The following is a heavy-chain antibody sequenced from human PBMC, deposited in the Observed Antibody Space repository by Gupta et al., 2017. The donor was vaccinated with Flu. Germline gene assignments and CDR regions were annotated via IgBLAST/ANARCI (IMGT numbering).Heavy chain of an antibody. D-gene: IGHD6-13*01. Sequence: QVQLVESGGGLVKPGGSLRLSCAASGFTFSDYYMSWIRQAPGKGLEWVSYISSSSSYTNYADSVKGRFTISRDNAKNSLYLQMNSLRAEDTAVYYCAREPYSSSWPYFDYWGQGTLVTVSS. CDR1: GFTFSDYY. CDR2: ISSSSSYT. V-gene: IGHV3-11*05. J-gene: IGHJ4*02. CDR3: AREPYSSSWPYFDY.